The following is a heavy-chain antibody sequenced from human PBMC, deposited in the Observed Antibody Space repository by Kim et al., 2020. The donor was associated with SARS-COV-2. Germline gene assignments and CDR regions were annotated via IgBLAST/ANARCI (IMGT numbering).Heavy chain of an antibody. J-gene: IGHJ5*02. D-gene: IGHD7-27*01. V-gene: IGHV1-69*13. Sequence: SVKVSCKASGGTFSSYGISWVRQAPGQGLEWMGGIIPSFSTPNYPQKFQGRVTITADESTSTSYMELSSLTSEDTAVYYCARGALSRNWVWFDPWGQGTLVTVSS. CDR3: ARGALSRNWVWFDP. CDR1: GGTFSSYG. CDR2: IIPSFSTP.